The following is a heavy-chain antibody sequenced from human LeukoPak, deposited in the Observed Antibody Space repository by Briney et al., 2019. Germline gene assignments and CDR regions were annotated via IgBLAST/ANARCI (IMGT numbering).Heavy chain of an antibody. CDR3: AKDRGSGWYGVDY. V-gene: IGHV4-34*01. D-gene: IGHD6-19*01. CDR1: GGSFSGYY. J-gene: IGHJ4*02. CDR2: INHSGST. Sequence: PSETLSLTCAVYGGSFSGYYWSWIRQPPGKGLEWIGEINHSGSTNYNPSLKSRVTISVDTSKNQFSLKLTSVTAADTAMYYCAKDRGSGWYGVDYWGQGTLVTISS.